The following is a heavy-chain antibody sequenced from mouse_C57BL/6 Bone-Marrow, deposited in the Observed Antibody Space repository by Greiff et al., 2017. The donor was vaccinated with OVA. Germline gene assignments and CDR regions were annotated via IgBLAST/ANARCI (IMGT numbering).Heavy chain of an antibody. CDR2: ISSGGDYI. V-gene: IGHV5-9-1*02. D-gene: IGHD2-4*01. J-gene: IGHJ1*03. CDR1: GFTFSSYA. CDR3: TREVYYDYGWYLDV. Sequence: EVQRVESGEGLVKPGGSLKLSCAASGFTFSSYAMSWVRQTPEKRLEWVAYISSGGDYIYYADTVKGRFTISRDNARNTLYLQMSSLKSEDTAMYYCTREVYYDYGWYLDVWGTGTTVTVSS.